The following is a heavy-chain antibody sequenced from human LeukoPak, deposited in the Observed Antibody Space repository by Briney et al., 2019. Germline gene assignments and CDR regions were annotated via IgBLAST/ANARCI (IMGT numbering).Heavy chain of an antibody. V-gene: IGHV3-33*01. CDR2: IWYDGKKK. D-gene: IGHD2-8*02. CDR1: GLTFRNYG. CDR3: VTSAPGVLPSH. Sequence: GGSLRLSCTTSGLTFRNYGFHWVRQAPGKGLEWVAIIWYDGKKKEYADSVKGRFTVSKDNSKNTLYLQLNSLRAEDTAVYYCVTSAPGVLPSHWGQGTLVTVSS. J-gene: IGHJ4*02.